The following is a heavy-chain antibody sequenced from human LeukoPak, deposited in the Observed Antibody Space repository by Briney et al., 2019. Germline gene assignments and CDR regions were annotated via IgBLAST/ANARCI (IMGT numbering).Heavy chain of an antibody. CDR2: ISSRTTYI. CDR3: ARHDDSLDY. J-gene: IGHJ4*02. D-gene: IGHD1-1*01. Sequence: GGSLRLSCAASGFTFSDYSMNWVRQAPGKGLEWVSSISSRTTYIYYADSVKGRFTISRDNAKNSLFLQMNSLRAEDTAFYYCARHDDSLDYWGQGTLVTVSS. CDR1: GFTFSDYS. V-gene: IGHV3-21*01.